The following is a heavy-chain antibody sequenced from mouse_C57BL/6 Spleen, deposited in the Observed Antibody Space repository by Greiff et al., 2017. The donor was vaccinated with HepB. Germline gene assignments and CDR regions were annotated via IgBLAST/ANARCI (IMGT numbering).Heavy chain of an antibody. Sequence: VQLQQSGPELVKPGASVKISCKASGYAFSSSWMNWVKQRPGKGLEWIGRIYPGDGDTNYNGKFKGKATLTADKSSSTAYMQLSSLTSEDSAVYFCARSTELITTVAAYFDVWGTGTTVTVSS. CDR3: ARSTELITTVAAYFDV. CDR1: GYAFSSSW. V-gene: IGHV1-82*01. D-gene: IGHD1-1*01. J-gene: IGHJ1*03. CDR2: IYPGDGDT.